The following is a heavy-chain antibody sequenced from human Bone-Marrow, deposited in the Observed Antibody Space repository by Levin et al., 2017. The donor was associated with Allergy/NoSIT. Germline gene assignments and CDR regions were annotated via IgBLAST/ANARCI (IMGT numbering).Heavy chain of an antibody. Sequence: SETLSLSCTVSGGSISIFYWSWIRQSPGKGLEYIGYVTHSGRTNYNPSLKSRLSMAVDTSKNQFSLKLTSMTAADTAIYFCARDTGGFAFDLWGQGTLVTVSS. CDR1: GGSISIFY. CDR3: ARDTGGFAFDL. D-gene: IGHD1-1*01. J-gene: IGHJ3*01. V-gene: IGHV4-59*12. CDR2: VTHSGRT.